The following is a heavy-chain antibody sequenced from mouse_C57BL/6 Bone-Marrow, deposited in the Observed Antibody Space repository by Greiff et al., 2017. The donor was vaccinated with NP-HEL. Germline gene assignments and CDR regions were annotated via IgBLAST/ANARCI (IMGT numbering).Heavy chain of an antibody. J-gene: IGHJ3*01. CDR2: IWRGGST. CDR1: GFSLTSYG. CDR3: AKNLGTGTIAWFAY. V-gene: IGHV2-5*01. D-gene: IGHD4-1*01. Sequence: VQRVESGPGLVQPSQSLSITCTVSGFSLTSYGVHWVRQSPGKGLEWLGVIWRGGSTDYNAAFMSRLSITKDNSKSQVFFKMNSLQADDTAIYYCAKNLGTGTIAWFAYWGQGTLVTVSA.